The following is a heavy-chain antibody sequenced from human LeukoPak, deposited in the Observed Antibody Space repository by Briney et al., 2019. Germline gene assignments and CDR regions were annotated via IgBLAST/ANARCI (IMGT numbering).Heavy chain of an antibody. D-gene: IGHD2-15*01. CDR1: GTSINNYF. Sequence: SETLSLTCTVSGTSINNYFWSWIRQPPGKGLEWIGYMYYSGSTNYNPSFKSRVTISVDTSKNQFSLKLSSVTAADTAVYYCARQSLYCSGGSCPNFDYWGQGTLVTVSS. CDR2: MYYSGST. J-gene: IGHJ4*02. CDR3: ARQSLYCSGGSCPNFDY. V-gene: IGHV4-59*08.